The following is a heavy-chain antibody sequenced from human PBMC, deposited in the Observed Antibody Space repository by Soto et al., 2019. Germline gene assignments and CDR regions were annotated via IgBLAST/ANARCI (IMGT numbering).Heavy chain of an antibody. D-gene: IGHD5-12*01. Sequence: GASVKVSCKASGYTFTSYGISWVRQAPGQGLERMGWISAYNGNTNYAQKLQGRVTMTTDTSTSTAYMELSSLRSEDTAVYYCARDRNIVATIYNSYGMEVWGQGTTVTVSS. CDR3: ARDRNIVATIYNSYGMEV. J-gene: IGHJ6*02. CDR2: ISAYNGNT. V-gene: IGHV1-18*01. CDR1: GYTFTSYG.